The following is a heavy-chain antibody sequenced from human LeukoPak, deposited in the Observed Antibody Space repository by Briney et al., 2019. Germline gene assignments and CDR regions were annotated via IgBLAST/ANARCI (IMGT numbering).Heavy chain of an antibody. CDR2: IYSDDSDT. CDR3: ARLAGNNWLDP. Sequence: GQSLKSSCTGSAYRFTSYWIGWVRQMPGRGLEWMGIIYSDDSDTKYSPSLQGQVTMSVDKSINTADLQWSSLKASDSAIYYCARLAGNNWLDPWGQGTLVTVSS. J-gene: IGHJ5*02. CDR1: AYRFTSYW. V-gene: IGHV5-51*01.